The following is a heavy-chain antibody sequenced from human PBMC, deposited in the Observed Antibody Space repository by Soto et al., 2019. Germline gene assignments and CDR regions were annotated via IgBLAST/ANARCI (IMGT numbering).Heavy chain of an antibody. CDR2: IWYDGSNK. J-gene: IGHJ4*02. Sequence: QVQLVESGGGVVQPGRSLRLSCAASGFTFSSYGMHWVRQAPGKGLEWVAVIWYDGSNKYYADSVKGRFTISRDNSKNALYVQMNSLRAEDTAVYYCAGGPSSTRGWGYFDYWGPGGLVTVSS. V-gene: IGHV3-33*01. CDR3: AGGPSSTRGWGYFDY. D-gene: IGHD2-2*01. CDR1: GFTFSSYG.